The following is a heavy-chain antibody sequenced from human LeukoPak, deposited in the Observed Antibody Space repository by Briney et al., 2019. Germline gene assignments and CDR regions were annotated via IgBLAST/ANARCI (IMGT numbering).Heavy chain of an antibody. CDR2: ISFDEFFK. J-gene: IGHJ4*02. CDR1: GFTFINYA. V-gene: IGHV3-30-3*01. Sequence: GGSLRLSCAASGFTFINYAVHWVRQAPGKGLEWLAVISFDEFFKYYADSVKGRFTISRDNAKNSLYLQMNSLRAEDTAMYSCARNSGGRRYYFTEWGQGTLVTVSS. CDR3: ARNSGGRRYYFTE. D-gene: IGHD3-10*01.